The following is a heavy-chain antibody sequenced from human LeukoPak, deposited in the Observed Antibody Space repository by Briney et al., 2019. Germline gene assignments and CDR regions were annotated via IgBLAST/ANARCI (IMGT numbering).Heavy chain of an antibody. J-gene: IGHJ5*02. CDR2: ISAYKGNT. V-gene: IGHV1-18*04. Sequence: ASVKVSCKASGYTFISYGISWVRQAPGHGLEWMGWISAYKGNTKYAQKFQGRVTMTTDTSTSTAYMELRSLRSDDTAVYYCARVRGRSNWFDPWGQGTLVTVSS. D-gene: IGHD3-16*01. CDR1: GYTFISYG. CDR3: ARVRGRSNWFDP.